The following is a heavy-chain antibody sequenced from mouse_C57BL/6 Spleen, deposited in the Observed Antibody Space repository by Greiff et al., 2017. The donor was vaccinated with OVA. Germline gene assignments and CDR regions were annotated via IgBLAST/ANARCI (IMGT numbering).Heavy chain of an antibody. Sequence: EVQVVESGGGLVKPGGSLKLSCAASGFTFSSYAMSWVRQTPEKRLEWVATISDGGSYTYYPDNVKGRFTISRDNAKNNLYLQMSHLKSEDTAMYYCARDGAAQATSYAMDYWGQGTSVTVSS. J-gene: IGHJ4*01. CDR3: ARDGAAQATSYAMDY. CDR1: GFTFSSYA. D-gene: IGHD3-2*02. V-gene: IGHV5-4*01. CDR2: ISDGGSYT.